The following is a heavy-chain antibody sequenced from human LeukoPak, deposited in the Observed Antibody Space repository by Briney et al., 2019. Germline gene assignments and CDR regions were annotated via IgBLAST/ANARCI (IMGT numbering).Heavy chain of an antibody. CDR1: GFTFSSYE. CDR2: ISSSGSTI. V-gene: IGHV3-48*03. J-gene: IGHJ4*02. CDR3: ARGLPTVTTGVGLNY. Sequence: TGGSLRLSCAASGFTFSSYEMNWVRQAPGKGLEWVSFISSSGSTIYYADSVKGRFTISRDNAKNSLYLQMNSLRAEDTAVYYCARGLPTVTTGVGLNYWGQGTLVTASS. D-gene: IGHD4-17*01.